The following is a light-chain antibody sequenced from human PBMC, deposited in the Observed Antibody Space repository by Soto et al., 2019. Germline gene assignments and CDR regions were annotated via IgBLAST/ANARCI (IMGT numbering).Light chain of an antibody. J-gene: IGLJ1*01. CDR3: SSYTTRTTLYV. Sequence: QSVLTQPASVSGSRGQSITISCTGTSSDVGSYNYVSWYQLQPGKAPKLMIYEVSNRPSGVSNRFSGSKSGDTASLTISGLQAEDEADYYCSSYTTRTTLYVFGTGTKVTV. CDR1: SSDVGSYNY. CDR2: EVS. V-gene: IGLV2-14*01.